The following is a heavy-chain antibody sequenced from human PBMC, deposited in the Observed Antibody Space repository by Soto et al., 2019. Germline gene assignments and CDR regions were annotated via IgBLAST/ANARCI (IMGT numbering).Heavy chain of an antibody. J-gene: IGHJ4*02. D-gene: IGHD2-15*01. CDR1: CGSISSGGYY. CDR3: ARSCSGGSCYFDY. V-gene: IGHV4-31*03. CDR2: IYYSGST. Sequence: SETLFLTCTFSCGSISSGGYYFSSICLHPGKGLEWIGYIYYSGSTYYNPSLKSRVTISVDTSKNQFSLKLSSVTAADTAVYYCARSCSGGSCYFDYWGQGTLVTVSS.